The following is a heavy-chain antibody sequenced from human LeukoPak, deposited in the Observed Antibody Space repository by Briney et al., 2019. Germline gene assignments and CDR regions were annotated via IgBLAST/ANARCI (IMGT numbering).Heavy chain of an antibody. D-gene: IGHD2-15*01. CDR2: IYYSGST. J-gene: IGHJ4*02. V-gene: IGHV4-31*01. Sequence: SETLSLTCTVSGGSISSGGYYWSWIRQHPGKGLEWIGYIYYSGSTYYNPSLKSQVTISVDTSKNQFSLKLSSVTAADTAVYYCASRYCSGGSCRGLDWGQGTLVTVSS. CDR3: ASRYCSGGSCRGLD. CDR1: GGSISSGGYY.